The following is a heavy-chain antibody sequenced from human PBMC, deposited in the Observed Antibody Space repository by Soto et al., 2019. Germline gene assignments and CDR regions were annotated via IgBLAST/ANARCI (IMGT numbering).Heavy chain of an antibody. CDR3: AKSDRGVFGVVMSPALDPIDV. CDR1: GVTFRTYG. D-gene: IGHD3-3*01. Sequence: QVQLVESGGGVVQPGRSLTLSCVVSGVTFRTYGIHWVRQAPGKGLEWVAVISYDGDYKSYADSVKGRFSISRDNSKNTVYMKLTSLGAEDTALYYCAKSDRGVFGVVMSPALDPIDVWGQGTMVAVSS. J-gene: IGHJ3*01. CDR2: ISYDGDYK. V-gene: IGHV3-30*18.